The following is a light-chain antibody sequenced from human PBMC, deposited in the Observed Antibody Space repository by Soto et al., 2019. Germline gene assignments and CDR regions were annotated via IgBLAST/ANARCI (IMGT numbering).Light chain of an antibody. CDR3: QQYYSTPFT. CDR2: WAS. CDR1: QSVLYSSSNKNY. V-gene: IGKV4-1*01. J-gene: IGKJ4*01. Sequence: DIVMTQSPDSLAVSLGERATINCNSSQSVLYSSSNKNYLAWYQQKPGQPPKLLIYWASTRESGVPDRFSGSGSGTDFTLTISSLQAEDVAVYYCQQYYSTPFTFGGGTTVEIK.